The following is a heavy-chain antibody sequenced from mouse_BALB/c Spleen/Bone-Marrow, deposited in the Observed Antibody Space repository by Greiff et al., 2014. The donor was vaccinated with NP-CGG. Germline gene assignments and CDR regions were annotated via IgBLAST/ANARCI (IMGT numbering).Heavy chain of an antibody. D-gene: IGHD1-1*01. CDR1: GFNIKDTY. Sequence: EVQLQQSGAELVKPGASVKLSCTASGFNIKDTYMHWVKQRPEQGLEWIGRIDPANGNTKYDPKLQGKATITADTSPNTAYLQLSSLTSEDTAVYYCARSRDYGSSYYAMDYWGQGTSVTVSS. CDR3: ARSRDYGSSYYAMDY. V-gene: IGHV14-3*02. CDR2: IDPANGNT. J-gene: IGHJ4*01.